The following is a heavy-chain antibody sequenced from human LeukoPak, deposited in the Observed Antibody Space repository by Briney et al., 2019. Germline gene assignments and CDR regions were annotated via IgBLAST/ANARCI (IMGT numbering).Heavy chain of an antibody. V-gene: IGHV3-21*04. CDR1: GFTFSSYS. J-gene: IGHJ6*03. Sequence: PGGSLRLSCAASGFTFSSYSMNWVRQAPGKGLEWVSSISSSSSYIYYADSVKGRFTISRDNAKNSLYLQMNSLRAEDTAVYYCAKNGYSSIYYYYYYMDVWGKGTTVTVSS. CDR3: AKNGYSSIYYYYYYMDV. CDR2: ISSSSSYI. D-gene: IGHD6-13*01.